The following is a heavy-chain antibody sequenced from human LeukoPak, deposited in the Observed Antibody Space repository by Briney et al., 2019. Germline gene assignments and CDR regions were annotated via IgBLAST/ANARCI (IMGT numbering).Heavy chain of an antibody. Sequence: ASVKVSCKASGYTFTTYYMHWVRQAPGQGLEWMGIINPSGGSTSYAQKFQGRVTMTRDTSTSTVYMELRSLISDDTAVYYCAREVSWGSHYFDYWGQGTLVTVSS. D-gene: IGHD7-27*01. CDR1: GYTFTTYY. J-gene: IGHJ4*02. CDR2: INPSGGST. V-gene: IGHV1-46*01. CDR3: AREVSWGSHYFDY.